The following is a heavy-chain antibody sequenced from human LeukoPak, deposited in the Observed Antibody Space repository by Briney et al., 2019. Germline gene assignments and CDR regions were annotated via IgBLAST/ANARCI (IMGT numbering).Heavy chain of an antibody. CDR1: GGSISSYY. CDR3: ARESSSSNGWLDFDY. CDR2: IYYSGST. J-gene: IGHJ4*02. D-gene: IGHD6-6*01. V-gene: IGHV4-59*01. Sequence: SETLSLTCTVSGGSISSYYWSWIRQPPGKGLEWIGYIYYSGSTNYNPSLKSRVTTSVDTSKNQFSLKLSSVTAADTAVYYCARESSSSNGWLDFDYWGQGTLVTVSP.